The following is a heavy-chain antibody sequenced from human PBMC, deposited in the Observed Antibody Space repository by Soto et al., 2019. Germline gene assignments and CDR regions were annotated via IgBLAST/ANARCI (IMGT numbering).Heavy chain of an antibody. CDR1: GYTFTGYY. D-gene: IGHD5-12*01. V-gene: IGHV1-2*07. Sequence: ASVKVSCKASGYTFTGYYIHWVRQAPGQGLEWVAWISPNNGGTDYAHSFQGRVTVTRDTSITTAYMELSRLTYDDTAVYYCARANSGDDDEFDYWGQGTMVTVSS. CDR3: ARANSGDDDEFDY. J-gene: IGHJ4*02. CDR2: ISPNNGGT.